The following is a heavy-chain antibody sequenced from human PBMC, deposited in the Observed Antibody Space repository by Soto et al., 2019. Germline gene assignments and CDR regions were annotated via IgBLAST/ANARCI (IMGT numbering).Heavy chain of an antibody. CDR1: GGSFSGYY. D-gene: IGHD6-19*01. V-gene: IGHV4-34*01. Sequence: QVQLQQWGAGLLKPSETLSLTCGVYGGSFSGYYWSWIRQPPGKGLEWIGEINHSGSTNYNPSLKSRVTISVDTSKNQFSRKLNSVTAADTAVYYCARGRVSSGWYRDYWGQGTLVTVSS. CDR3: ARGRVSSGWYRDY. J-gene: IGHJ4*02. CDR2: INHSGST.